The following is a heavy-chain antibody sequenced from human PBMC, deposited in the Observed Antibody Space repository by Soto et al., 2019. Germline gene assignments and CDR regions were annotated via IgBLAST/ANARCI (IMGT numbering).Heavy chain of an antibody. CDR1: GYSFTDYH. J-gene: IGHJ6*02. V-gene: IGHV1-2*04. D-gene: IGHD2-8*01. CDR2: INPKSGGT. CDR3: ARGDSADCSNGVCSFFYNHDMDV. Sequence: ASVKVSCKASGYSFTDYHIHWVRQAPGQGLEWLGRINPKSGGTSTAQKFQGWVTMTTDTSISTASMELTRLTSDDTAIYYCARGDSADCSNGVCSFFYNHDMDVWGQGTTVTVSS.